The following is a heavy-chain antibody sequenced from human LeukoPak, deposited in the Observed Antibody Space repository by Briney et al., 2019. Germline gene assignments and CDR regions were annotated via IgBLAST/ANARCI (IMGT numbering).Heavy chain of an antibody. Sequence: GGSLRLSCAASGFTFSSYAMHWVRQAPGKGLEWVAVVSYDGTNKYYADSVKGRFTVSRDNSQNTLYLQMNSLRAEDTAMYYCAKDQAAANYYFDYWGQGTLVTVSS. D-gene: IGHD6-13*01. CDR2: VSYDGTNK. V-gene: IGHV3-30*18. CDR1: GFTFSSYA. J-gene: IGHJ4*02. CDR3: AKDQAAANYYFDY.